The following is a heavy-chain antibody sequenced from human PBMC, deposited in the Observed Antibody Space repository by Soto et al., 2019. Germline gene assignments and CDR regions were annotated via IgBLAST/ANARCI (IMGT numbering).Heavy chain of an antibody. CDR1: GGPISSGGFS. CDR2: IYYSGTT. CDR3: AKEGRDYSDTSGYPYYFDH. J-gene: IGHJ4*02. Sequence: SETLSLTCTVSGGPISSGGFSWSWIRQHPGKGLEWIGYIYYSGTTSYNPSLKSRVTMSVDTSKNQFSLKLNSVTAADTAVYYCAKEGRDYSDTSGYPYYFDHWGPGTLVTVSS. D-gene: IGHD3-22*01. V-gene: IGHV4-31*03.